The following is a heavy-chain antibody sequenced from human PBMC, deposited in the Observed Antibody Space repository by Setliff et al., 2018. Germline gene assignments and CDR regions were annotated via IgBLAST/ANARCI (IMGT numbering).Heavy chain of an antibody. D-gene: IGHD6-6*01. Sequence: PSETLSLTCTVPGDSINSRTNYWSWIRQPAGKGLEWIGEINHRGNTNYNPSLKSRVTISIDTSKDQFSLKLISMSAADTAVYFCARGRNIAARLLDSWGQGALVTVSS. CDR1: GDSINSRTNY. CDR3: ARGRNIAARLLDS. V-gene: IGHV4-61*10. CDR2: INHRGNT. J-gene: IGHJ4*02.